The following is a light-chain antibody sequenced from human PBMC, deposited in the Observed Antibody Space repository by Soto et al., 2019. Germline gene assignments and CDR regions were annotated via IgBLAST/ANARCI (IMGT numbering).Light chain of an antibody. CDR3: SSYTSSSTLV. CDR1: SSDVGGYNY. V-gene: IGLV2-14*01. J-gene: IGLJ2*01. CDR2: DVS. Sequence: QSALTQPASVSRSPGQSITISCTGTSSDVGGYNYVSWYQQHPGKAPKLMIYDVSNRPSGASNRFSGSKSGNTASLTISGLQAEDEADYYCSSYTSSSTLVFGGGTKLTVL.